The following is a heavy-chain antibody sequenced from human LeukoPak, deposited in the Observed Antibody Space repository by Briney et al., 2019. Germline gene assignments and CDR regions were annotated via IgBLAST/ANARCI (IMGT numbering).Heavy chain of an antibody. CDR2: ISYDGSNK. CDR1: GFTFSSYA. J-gene: IGHJ4*02. D-gene: IGHD1-26*01. CDR3: ARDSAYVEWELLAHFDY. V-gene: IGHV3-30-3*01. Sequence: PGGSLRLSCAASGFTFSSYAMHWARQAPGKGLEWVAVISYDGSNKYYADSVKGRFTISRDNSKNTLYLQMNSLRAEDTAVYYCARDSAYVEWELLAHFDYWGQGTLVTVSS.